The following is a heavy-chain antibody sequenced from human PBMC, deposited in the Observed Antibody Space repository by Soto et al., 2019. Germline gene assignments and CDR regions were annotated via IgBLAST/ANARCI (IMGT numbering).Heavy chain of an antibody. D-gene: IGHD3-10*01. CDR2: IYYSGST. Sequence: QVQLQESGPGLVKPSETLSLTCTVSGGSISSYYWSWIRQPPGKGLEWIGYIYYSGSTNYNPSLKIRVTISVDTSKNQFSLKLSSVTAADTAVYYCARSITMVRGVILYYYYMDVWGKGTTVTVSS. CDR3: ARSITMVRGVILYYYYMDV. CDR1: GGSISSYY. V-gene: IGHV4-59*08. J-gene: IGHJ6*03.